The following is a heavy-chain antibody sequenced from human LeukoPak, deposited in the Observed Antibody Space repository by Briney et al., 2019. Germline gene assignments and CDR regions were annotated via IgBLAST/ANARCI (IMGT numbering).Heavy chain of an antibody. CDR1: GFNFSTSA. V-gene: IGHV3-23*01. D-gene: IGHD3-3*01. CDR3: AKDLEYTYYFDS. J-gene: IGHJ4*02. Sequence: PGGSLRLSYAASGFNFSTSAMSWVRQAPDKSLEWVSSVFGSGGATFYADSVKGRCTISRDNSKNTLYLQMNSLRAEDTAVYYCAKDLEYTYYFDSWGQGTLLTVSS. CDR2: VFGSGGAT.